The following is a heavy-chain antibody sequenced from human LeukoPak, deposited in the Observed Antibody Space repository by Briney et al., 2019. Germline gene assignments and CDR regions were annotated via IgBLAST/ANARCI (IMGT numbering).Heavy chain of an antibody. D-gene: IGHD3-22*01. Sequence: VKVSCKASGYTFTGYYMHWVRQAPGQGLEWMGWINPNSGGTNYAQKFQGRVTMTRDTSISTAYMELSRLRSDDTAVYYCARGSEYYDSSGYYWYWGQGTLVTVSS. CDR2: INPNSGGT. CDR1: GYTFTGYY. J-gene: IGHJ4*02. CDR3: ARGSEYYDSSGYYWY. V-gene: IGHV1-2*02.